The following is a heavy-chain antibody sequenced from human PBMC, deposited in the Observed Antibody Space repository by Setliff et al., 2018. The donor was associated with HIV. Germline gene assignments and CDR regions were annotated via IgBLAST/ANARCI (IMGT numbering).Heavy chain of an antibody. Sequence: ASVKVSCKASGYTFKTYGISWVRQAPGHGLEWMGWISPYNGHTNYAQNFQGRVTMAIDTSTSRAYMELKSLTSDDTDAYFCARLGSGWSDSYYYAMDVWGQGTTVTVSS. CDR2: ISPYNGHT. CDR3: ARLGSGWSDSYYYAMDV. D-gene: IGHD6-19*01. J-gene: IGHJ6*02. V-gene: IGHV1-18*01. CDR1: GYTFKTYG.